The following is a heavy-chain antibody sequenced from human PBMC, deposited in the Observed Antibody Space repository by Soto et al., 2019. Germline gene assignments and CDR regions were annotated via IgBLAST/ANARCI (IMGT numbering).Heavy chain of an antibody. D-gene: IGHD6-13*01. Sequence: QVQLVESGGGVVQPGRSLRLSCAASGFTFSTHAMHWVRQAPGKGLECVAIVSFDGSNKYYADSVKGRFTISRDNSKNTLYLQMSGLPPEDTAFYYCARDQTGITTAGGGRIDHWGQGTLVTVSS. J-gene: IGHJ4*02. CDR3: ARDQTGITTAGGGRIDH. V-gene: IGHV3-30-3*01. CDR2: VSFDGSNK. CDR1: GFTFSTHA.